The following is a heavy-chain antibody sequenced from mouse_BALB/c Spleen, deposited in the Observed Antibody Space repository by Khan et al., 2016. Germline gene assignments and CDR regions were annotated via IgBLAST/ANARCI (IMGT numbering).Heavy chain of an antibody. CDR1: GYTFTNYG. D-gene: IGHD1-1*01. CDR3: ARSRYYYGSSRYFDV. V-gene: IGHV9-3-1*01. Sequence: QIQLVQSGPELKKPGKTVKISCKASGYTFTNYGMNWVKQAPGKGLKWMGWINTYSGESTYADDFKGRFAFSLETSANTAYLQINNLKNEDTATYSCARSRYYYGSSRYFDVWSAGTTVTVSS. CDR2: INTYSGES. J-gene: IGHJ1*01.